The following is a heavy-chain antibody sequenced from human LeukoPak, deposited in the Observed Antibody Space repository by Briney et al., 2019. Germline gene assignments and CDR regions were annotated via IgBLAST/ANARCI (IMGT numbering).Heavy chain of an antibody. CDR3: AREMRELLNFDL. Sequence: SEILSLTCAVYGGSFSGYYWSWIRQPPGKGLEWIGEINHSGSTNYNPSLKSRVTISVDTSKNQFSLKLSSVTAADTAVYYCAREMRELLNFDLWGRGTLVTVSS. CDR2: INHSGST. V-gene: IGHV4-34*01. CDR1: GGSFSGYY. D-gene: IGHD1-26*01. J-gene: IGHJ2*01.